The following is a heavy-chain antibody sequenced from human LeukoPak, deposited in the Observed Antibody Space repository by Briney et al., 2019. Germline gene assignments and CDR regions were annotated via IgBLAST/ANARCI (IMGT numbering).Heavy chain of an antibody. CDR2: IYYGGST. J-gene: IGHJ4*02. V-gene: IGHV4-31*03. CDR1: GGSISSGGYY. CDR3: ARDTIIQLWSVVDY. Sequence: KPSETLSLTCTVSGGSISSGGYYWSWIRQHPGKGLEWIGYIYYGGSTHYNPSLKSRVTISVDTSKNQFSLKLSSVTAADTAVYYCARDTIIQLWSVVDYWGQGTLVTVSS. D-gene: IGHD5-18*01.